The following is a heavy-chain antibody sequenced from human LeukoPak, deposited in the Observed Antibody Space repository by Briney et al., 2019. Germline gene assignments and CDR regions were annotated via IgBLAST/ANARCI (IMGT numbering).Heavy chain of an antibody. CDR3: ASDDNYYDSSGYYQIRGSIDY. D-gene: IGHD3-22*01. J-gene: IGHJ4*02. V-gene: IGHV1-46*01. CDR1: GYTFTSYY. CDR2: INPSGGST. Sequence: ASVKVSCKASGYTFTSYYMHWVRQAPGQGLEWMGIINPSGGSTSYAQKYQGRVTMTRDTSTSTVYMELSSLRSEDTAVYYCASDDNYYDSSGYYQIRGSIDYWGQGTLVTVSS.